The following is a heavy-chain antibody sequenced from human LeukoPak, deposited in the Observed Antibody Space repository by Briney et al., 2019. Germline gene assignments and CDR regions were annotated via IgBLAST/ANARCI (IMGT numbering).Heavy chain of an antibody. D-gene: IGHD2-21*02. CDR2: ISSSSSYI. V-gene: IGHV3-21*01. J-gene: IGHJ5*02. Sequence: GGSLRLSCAASGFTFSSYAMSWVRQAPGKGLEWVSSISSSSSYIYYADSVKGRFTISRDNAKNSLYLQMNSLRAEDTAVYYCARVGPTYCGGDCYLWGQGTLVTVSS. CDR1: GFTFSSYA. CDR3: ARVGPTYCGGDCYL.